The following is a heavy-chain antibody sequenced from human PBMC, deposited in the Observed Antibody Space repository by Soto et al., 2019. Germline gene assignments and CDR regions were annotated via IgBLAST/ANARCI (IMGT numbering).Heavy chain of an antibody. Sequence: GGSLRLYCAASGFTVSSHWMNWVRQGPGKGLVWVSRISGDGRTTSHADSVKGRFTISRDNAKNTLYLQMDSLRVEDTAVYYRARGVPNCSSSSCYFDFWGQGILVTVSS. CDR2: ISGDGRTT. V-gene: IGHV3-74*01. D-gene: IGHD2-2*01. CDR3: ARGVPNCSSSSCYFDF. CDR1: GFTVSSHW. J-gene: IGHJ4*02.